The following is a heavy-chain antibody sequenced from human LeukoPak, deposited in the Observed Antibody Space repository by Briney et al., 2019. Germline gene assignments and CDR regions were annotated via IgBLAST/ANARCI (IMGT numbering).Heavy chain of an antibody. Sequence: PSETLSLTYAVYGGSFSGYYCGWIRQPPGKGLEWSGEINHSGSTHYNPSLNSRATLQLDTPTNQLTLNLTSVTAADTAVYYCARSTGVKSRFDYWGQGTLVTVSS. J-gene: IGHJ4*02. D-gene: IGHD4-23*01. V-gene: IGHV4-34*01. CDR2: INHSGST. CDR3: ARSTGVKSRFDY. CDR1: GGSFSGYY.